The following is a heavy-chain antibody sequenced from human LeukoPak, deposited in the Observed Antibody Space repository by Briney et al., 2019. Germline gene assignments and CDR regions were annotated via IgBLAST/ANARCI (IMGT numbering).Heavy chain of an antibody. D-gene: IGHD2-15*01. V-gene: IGHV3-7*01. CDR2: IKQDGSEK. CDR1: GFTSSSYW. J-gene: IGHJ4*02. Sequence: GGSLRLSCAASGFTSSSYWMSWVRQAPGKGLEWVANIKQDGSEKYYVDSVKGRFTISRDNAKNSPYLQMNSLRAEDTGVYYCARVQRYCSGGSCYADLIDYWGQGTLVTVSS. CDR3: ARVQRYCSGGSCYADLIDY.